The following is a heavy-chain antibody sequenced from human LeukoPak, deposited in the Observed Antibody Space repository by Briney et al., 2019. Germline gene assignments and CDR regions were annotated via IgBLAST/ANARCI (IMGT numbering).Heavy chain of an antibody. D-gene: IGHD3-22*01. J-gene: IGHJ4*02. Sequence: PSETLSLTCAVYGGSFSGYSGSWIRQPPGKGLEWSGENNHSGSTNYNPSLKSRVTISVDTSKNQYSQKLSSVPAADTAVYYCARGLGYYDSSGSDYWGQGTLVTVSS. CDR1: GGSFSGYS. CDR2: NNHSGST. CDR3: ARGLGYYDSSGSDY. V-gene: IGHV4-34*01.